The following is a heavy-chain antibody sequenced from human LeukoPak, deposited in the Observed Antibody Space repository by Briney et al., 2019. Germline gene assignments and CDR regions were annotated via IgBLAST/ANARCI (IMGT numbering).Heavy chain of an antibody. V-gene: IGHV5-51*01. J-gene: IGHJ4*02. CDR3: ARHQIVGATRSPFDY. D-gene: IGHD1-26*01. CDR1: GFSFTTYW. Sequence: PGESLKISCKGSGFSFTTYWIGWVRQMPGKGLEWMGIIYPGDSDTRYSPSFQGQVTISADKSISTAYLQWSSLKASDTAVYYCARHQIVGATRSPFDYWGQGTLVTVSS. CDR2: IYPGDSDT.